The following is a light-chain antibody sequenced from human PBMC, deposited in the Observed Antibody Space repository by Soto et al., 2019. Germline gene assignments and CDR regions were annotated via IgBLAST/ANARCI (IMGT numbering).Light chain of an antibody. J-gene: IGLJ1*01. Sequence: QSVLTQPPSASGSPGQSVTISCTGTSSDVGAFDYVSWYQQHPGKAPKLLIFEVNKRPSGVPDRFSGSKSGDTAFLTVSGLQAEDEADYYCSSYAGSNNAEVFGAGTKATV. CDR1: SSDVGAFDY. CDR3: SSYAGSNNAEV. V-gene: IGLV2-8*01. CDR2: EVN.